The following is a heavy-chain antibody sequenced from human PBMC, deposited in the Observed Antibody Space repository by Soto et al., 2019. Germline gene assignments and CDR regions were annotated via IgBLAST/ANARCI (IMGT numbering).Heavy chain of an antibody. Sequence: PGGSLRLSCAASGFTFSSYWMSWVRQAPGKGLEWVANIKQDGSEKYYVDSVKGRFTISRDNAKDSLNLQMNSLRAEDTAVYYCARVAIVVVPAANNWFDPWGQGTLVTVSS. CDR2: IKQDGSEK. D-gene: IGHD2-2*03. V-gene: IGHV3-7*01. CDR1: GFTFSSYW. J-gene: IGHJ5*02. CDR3: ARVAIVVVPAANNWFDP.